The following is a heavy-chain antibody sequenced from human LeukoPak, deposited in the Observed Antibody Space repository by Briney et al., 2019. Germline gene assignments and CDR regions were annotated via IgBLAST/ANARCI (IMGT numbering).Heavy chain of an antibody. CDR3: AKLGYYDFWSNYLVFDN. CDR1: GLSFNSYA. J-gene: IGHJ4*02. D-gene: IGHD3-3*01. Sequence: GRCLRLACAASGLSFNSYAITSVRQAPGEGLGWVSAVSGRGGSTYYPDSVEGRFTISRDNSKDTLYLQINSLRVEDTAVYFCAKLGYYDFWSNYLVFDNWGQGTLVTVSS. V-gene: IGHV3-23*01. CDR2: VSGRGGST.